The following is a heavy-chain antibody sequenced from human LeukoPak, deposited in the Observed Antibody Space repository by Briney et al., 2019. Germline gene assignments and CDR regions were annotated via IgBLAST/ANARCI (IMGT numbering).Heavy chain of an antibody. CDR3: AGTKGITMIVVGNDAFDI. D-gene: IGHD3-22*01. CDR2: ISSSGSTI. Sequence: GGSLRLSCAASGFTFSSYEMNWVRQAPGKGLEWVSYISSSGSTIYYADSVKGRFTISRDNAKNSLYLQMNSLRAEDTAVYYCAGTKGITMIVVGNDAFDIWGQGTMVTISS. CDR1: GFTFSSYE. J-gene: IGHJ3*02. V-gene: IGHV3-48*03.